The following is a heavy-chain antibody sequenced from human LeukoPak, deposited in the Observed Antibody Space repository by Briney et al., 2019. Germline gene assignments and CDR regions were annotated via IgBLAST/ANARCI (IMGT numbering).Heavy chain of an antibody. J-gene: IGHJ4*02. CDR1: GYTFTGYY. Sequence: ASVKVSCKASGYTFTGYYMHWVRQAPGQGLEWMGWINPHSGDTNHAQKFQGRVTLTRDTSISTAYMELSRLRSDDTAVYYCARDRRLDIVTPWGQGTLVIVSS. V-gene: IGHV1-2*02. CDR3: ARDRRLDIVTP. D-gene: IGHD5-12*01. CDR2: INPHSGDT.